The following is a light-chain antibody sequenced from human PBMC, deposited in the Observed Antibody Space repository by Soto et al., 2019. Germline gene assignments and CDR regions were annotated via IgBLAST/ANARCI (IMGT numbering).Light chain of an antibody. V-gene: IGKV1-12*01. Sequence: DVQMTQSPSSISASVGDRVTITCRASQAINNWLAWYQQKPGKAPTFLIYATSSLLSGVPSRFRGVGSGTDFTLTITSLQPEDFATYYCQQANSFPHTFGQGTKLEMK. CDR1: QAINNW. CDR3: QQANSFPHT. CDR2: ATS. J-gene: IGKJ2*01.